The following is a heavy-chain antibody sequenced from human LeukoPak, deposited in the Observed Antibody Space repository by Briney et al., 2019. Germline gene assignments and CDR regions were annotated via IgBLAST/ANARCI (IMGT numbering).Heavy chain of an antibody. Sequence: GGSLRLSCAASGFTFSSHWMSWVRQAPGKGLEWVANIKKDGSEKYYVDAVKGRFTISRDNAKTSLYLQINSLRAEDTAVYYCARDLSGIAGYTYGRGIDYWGQGTLVTVSS. V-gene: IGHV3-7*01. CDR3: ARDLSGIAGYTYGRGIDY. D-gene: IGHD5-18*01. CDR2: IKKDGSEK. CDR1: GFTFSSHW. J-gene: IGHJ4*02.